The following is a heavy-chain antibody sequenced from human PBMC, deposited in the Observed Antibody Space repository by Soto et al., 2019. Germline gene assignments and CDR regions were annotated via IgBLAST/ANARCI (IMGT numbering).Heavy chain of an antibody. J-gene: IGHJ6*02. Sequence: ASVKVSCKASGYTFTGYYMHWVRQAPGQGLEWMGWINPNSGGTNYAQKFQGRVTMTRDTPISTAYMELSRLRSDDTAVYYCAIFLVSYYGMDVWGQGTTVTVSS. D-gene: IGHD3-3*01. CDR2: INPNSGGT. CDR3: AIFLVSYYGMDV. V-gene: IGHV1-2*02. CDR1: GYTFTGYY.